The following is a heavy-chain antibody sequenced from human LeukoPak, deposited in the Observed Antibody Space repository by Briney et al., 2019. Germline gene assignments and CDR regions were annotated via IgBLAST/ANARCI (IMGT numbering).Heavy chain of an antibody. CDR2: ISINTDT. J-gene: IGHJ4*02. CDR3: AIAQSWDELFDS. D-gene: IGHD1-26*01. CDR1: GIAVIGDY. Sequence: GGSLRLSCAASGIAVIGDYMSWVRQPPGEGLGWGSFISINTDTCYADSVRGRFTISRDSSKNTLFLQMNSLRDEDSAVYYCAIAQSWDELFDSWGQGTLVTVSS. V-gene: IGHV3-53*01.